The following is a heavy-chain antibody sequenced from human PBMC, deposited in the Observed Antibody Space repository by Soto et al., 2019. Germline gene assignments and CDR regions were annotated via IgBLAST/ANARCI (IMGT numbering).Heavy chain of an antibody. CDR2: IKEDGSEK. V-gene: IGHV3-7*01. D-gene: IGHD4-17*01. CDR1: GFTVTTYW. Sequence: EVQLVESGGGLVQPGGSLRLSCAASGFTVTTYWMTWVRQAPGKGLEWVANIKEDGSEKNYVDSVKGRFTISRDKAKNSVYLQMNSLRVEDTAVYYCARVEGSIGAYGDRAVDIWGQGTMVTVSS. J-gene: IGHJ3*02. CDR3: ARVEGSIGAYGDRAVDI.